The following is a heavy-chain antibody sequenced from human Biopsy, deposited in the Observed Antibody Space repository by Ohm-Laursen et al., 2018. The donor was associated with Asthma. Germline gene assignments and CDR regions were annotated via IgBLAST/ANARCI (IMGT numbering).Heavy chain of an antibody. D-gene: IGHD3-10*01. J-gene: IGHJ6*02. CDR2: ISVYNGNT. CDR1: GYTFNSAG. V-gene: IGHV1-18*01. Sequence: GASVKVSCKTSGYTFNSAGITRVRQAPGQGLEWMGWISVYNGNTKVAQKLQDRVTMITDTSTSTAYMELRSLRSDDTAVYFFARAVDYSHYYVIVVWGQGTTVTVS. CDR3: ARAVDYSHYYVIVV.